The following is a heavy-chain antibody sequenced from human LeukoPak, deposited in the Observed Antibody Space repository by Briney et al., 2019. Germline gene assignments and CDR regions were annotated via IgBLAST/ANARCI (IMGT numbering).Heavy chain of an antibody. CDR1: GGSISSSSYY. Sequence: SETLSLTCTVSGGSISSSSYYWGWIRQPPRKGLEWIGSIYYSGSTYYNPSLKSRVTISVDTSKNQFSLKLSSVTAADTAVYYCARGAGLAPYYGSGSYYYYYYGMDVWGQGTTVTVSS. D-gene: IGHD3-10*01. CDR2: IYYSGST. CDR3: ARGAGLAPYYGSGSYYYYYYGMDV. V-gene: IGHV4-39*01. J-gene: IGHJ6*02.